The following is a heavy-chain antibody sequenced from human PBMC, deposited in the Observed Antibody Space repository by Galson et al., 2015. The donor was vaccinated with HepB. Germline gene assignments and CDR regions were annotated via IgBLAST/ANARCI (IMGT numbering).Heavy chain of an antibody. Sequence: SLRLSCAASGFTFSSYGMHWVRQAPGKGLEWVAVIWYDGNNKYYVDSVKGRFTISRDNSKNTLYLQMNSLRAEDTAVYYCARDGGWERWSYMDVWGKGTTVTVSS. CDR1: GFTFSSYG. V-gene: IGHV3-33*01. J-gene: IGHJ6*03. D-gene: IGHD1-26*01. CDR3: ARDGGWERWSYMDV. CDR2: IWYDGNNK.